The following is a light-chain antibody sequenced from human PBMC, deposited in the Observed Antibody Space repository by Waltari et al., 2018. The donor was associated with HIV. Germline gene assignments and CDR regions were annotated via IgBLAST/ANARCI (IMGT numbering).Light chain of an antibody. V-gene: IGLV1-47*01. CDR2: RNN. J-gene: IGLJ1*01. CDR3: AAWDDSLKNYV. CDR1: SSNIGRNY. Sequence: QSVLTQPPSASGTPGPRVAIACSGSSSNIGRNYGEGYQQVPGPAPKLLLYRNNQRHSGVPDRFSGSKSGASASLAISGLRSDDEADYYCAAWDDSLKNYVFGTGTRVTVL.